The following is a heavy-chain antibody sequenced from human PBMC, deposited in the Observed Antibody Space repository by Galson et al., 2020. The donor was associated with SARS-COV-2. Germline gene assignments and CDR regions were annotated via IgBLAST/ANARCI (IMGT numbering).Heavy chain of an antibody. CDR1: GFSLSTSGMC. CDR3: AHDTRSSGWYDLIY. D-gene: IGHD6-19*01. Sequence: SGPTLVKPTQTLTLTCTFSGFSLSTSGMCVSWIRQPPGKALEWLALIDWDDDKYYSTSLKTRLTISKDTSKNQVVLTMTNMDPVDTATYYCAHDTRSSGWYDLIYWGQGTLVTVSS. V-gene: IGHV2-70*12. J-gene: IGHJ4*02. CDR2: IDWDDDK.